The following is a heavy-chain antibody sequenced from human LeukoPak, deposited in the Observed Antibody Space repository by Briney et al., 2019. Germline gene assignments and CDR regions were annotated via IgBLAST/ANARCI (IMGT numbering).Heavy chain of an antibody. CDR2: ISSSGSTI. D-gene: IGHD5-12*01. CDR1: GFTFSGYE. CDR3: ARGSLRVATDY. Sequence: GGSLRLSCAASGFTFSGYEMNWVRQAPGKGLEWVSYISSSGSTIYYADSVKGRFTISRDNAKNSLYLQMNSLRAEDTAVYYCARGSLRVATDYWGQGTPVTVSS. V-gene: IGHV3-48*03. J-gene: IGHJ4*02.